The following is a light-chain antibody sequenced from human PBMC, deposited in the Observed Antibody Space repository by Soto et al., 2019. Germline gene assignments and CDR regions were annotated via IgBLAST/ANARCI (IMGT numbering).Light chain of an antibody. CDR1: QDISSW. CDR2: AAA. J-gene: IGKJ3*01. Sequence: DIQMTQSPSSVSASVGDRVTITCRASQDISSWLAWYQQKPGKAPTLLTYAAATLQSGVPSRSSGSGSGTDFTLTISSLQPEDFAPYYCQQAHSFPFPFGPGTKVHI. CDR3: QQAHSFPFP. V-gene: IGKV1-12*01.